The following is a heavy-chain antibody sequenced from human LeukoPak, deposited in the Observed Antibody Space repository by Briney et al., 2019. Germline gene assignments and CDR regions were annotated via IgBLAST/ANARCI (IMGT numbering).Heavy chain of an antibody. CDR2: ISSTSRYI. CDR1: GFTFSSYS. D-gene: IGHD3/OR15-3a*01. V-gene: IGHV3-21*01. CDR3: TRAVAADDFSPGY. Sequence: GGTLRLSCVASGFTFSSYSMNWVRQAPGKGLEWVSCISSTSRYIYYADSVKGRFTISRDNAKNSVYLQINSLRAEDTAVYYCTRAVAADDFSPGYWGQGTLVTVSS. J-gene: IGHJ4*02.